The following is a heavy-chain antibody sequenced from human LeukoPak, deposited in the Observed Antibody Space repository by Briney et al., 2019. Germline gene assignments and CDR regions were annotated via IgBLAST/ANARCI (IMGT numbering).Heavy chain of an antibody. CDR1: SYSISSGYY. V-gene: IGHV4-38-2*01. CDR3: ARAFPICTNGVCYAFDI. CDR2: IYHAGST. Sequence: SETLSLTCAVSSYSISSGYYWGWIRQPPGKGLEWIGTIYHAGSTYYNPSLKSRVTISMDTSKNHFSLKLSSVTASDTAVYYCARAFPICTNGVCYAFDIWGQGTMVTVSS. J-gene: IGHJ3*02. D-gene: IGHD2-8*01.